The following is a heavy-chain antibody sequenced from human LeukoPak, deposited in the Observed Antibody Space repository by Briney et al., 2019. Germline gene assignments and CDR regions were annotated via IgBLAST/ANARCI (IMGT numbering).Heavy chain of an antibody. CDR1: GFTFSSYG. J-gene: IGHJ4*02. V-gene: IGHV3-30*02. CDR3: ARDPAVDFWSGPIDY. Sequence: RPGGSLRLSCAASGFTFSSYGIHWVRQAPGKGLEWVAFIRYDGSNKYYADSVKGRFTISRDNAKNSLYLQMNSLRAEDTAVYYCARDPAVDFWSGPIDYWGQGTLVTVSS. CDR2: IRYDGSNK. D-gene: IGHD3-3*01.